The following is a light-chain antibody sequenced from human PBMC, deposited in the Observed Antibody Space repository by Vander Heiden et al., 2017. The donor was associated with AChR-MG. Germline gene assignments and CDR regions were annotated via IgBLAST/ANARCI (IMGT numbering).Light chain of an antibody. J-gene: IGKJ5*01. CDR3: QQRSNRHGT. CDR2: DAS. CDR1: QSVSTY. V-gene: IGKV3-11*01. Sequence: VLTQSPATLSLSPGERATLSCRASQSVSTYLAWYQQKPGQVPRLLIYDASKRATGIPARFSGSGSGTDFTLTISSLEPEDFAVYYCQQRSNRHGTFGQGTRLEIK.